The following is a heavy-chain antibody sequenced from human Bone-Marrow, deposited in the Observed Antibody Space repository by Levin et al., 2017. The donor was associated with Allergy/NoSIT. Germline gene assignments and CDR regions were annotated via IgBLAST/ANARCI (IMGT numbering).Heavy chain of an antibody. V-gene: IGHV3-48*02. CDR1: GFTFNIYS. D-gene: IGHD3-22*01. J-gene: IGHJ4*02. CDR3: ARGSRYDSSGYYPDY. Sequence: GESLKISCAASGFTFNIYSINWVRQAPGKGLEWVSYISSTGSTIWYEDSVKGRFTISRDNARNSLYLQMNSLRDEDTAVYYCARGSRYDSSGYYPDYWGQGTLVTVSS. CDR2: ISSTGSTI.